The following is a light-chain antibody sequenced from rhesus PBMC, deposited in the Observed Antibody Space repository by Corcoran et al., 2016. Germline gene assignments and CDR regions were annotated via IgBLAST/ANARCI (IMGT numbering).Light chain of an antibody. V-gene: IGKV1-32*04. CDR2: NAN. CDR3: QQGKSKPVT. CDR1: QGISSY. Sequence: DIQMSQSPSSPSASVGDRGTITCLASQGISSYLNWYQQKAGKDPKFLINNANSLASGVPSRFIGSGSGTEYPLKIKSLRTKDFTTDCYQQGKSKPVTFGHGAKV. J-gene: IGKJ1*01.